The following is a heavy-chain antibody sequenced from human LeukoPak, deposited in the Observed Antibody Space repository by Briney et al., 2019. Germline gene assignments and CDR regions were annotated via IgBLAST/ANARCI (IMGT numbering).Heavy chain of an antibody. CDR2: INPSGGIT. CDR1: GYTFNAYY. J-gene: IGHJ4*02. D-gene: IGHD3-22*01. Sequence: ASVKVSCKASGYTFNAYYMHWLQPAPGQGLEWMGIINPSGGITGYAQKFQGRVTMARDTSTSTVYMELSSLGSEDTAVYNCVRGYYYDISAGPSEYWGQGTRVTVSS. CDR3: VRGYYYDISAGPSEY. V-gene: IGHV1-46*02.